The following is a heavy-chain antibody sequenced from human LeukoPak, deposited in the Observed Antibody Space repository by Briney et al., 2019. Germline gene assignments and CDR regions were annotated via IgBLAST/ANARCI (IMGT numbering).Heavy chain of an antibody. Sequence: PGGSLRLSCAASGFTFSSYWMSWVRQAPGKGLEWVANIKQDGSEKCYVDSVKGRFTISRDNAKNSLYLQMNSLRAEDTAVYYCASSKFAGSLVGPVEWYFDYWGQGTLVTVSS. V-gene: IGHV3-7*01. CDR2: IKQDGSEK. D-gene: IGHD3-3*01. CDR3: ASSKFAGSLVGPVEWYFDY. J-gene: IGHJ4*02. CDR1: GFTFSSYW.